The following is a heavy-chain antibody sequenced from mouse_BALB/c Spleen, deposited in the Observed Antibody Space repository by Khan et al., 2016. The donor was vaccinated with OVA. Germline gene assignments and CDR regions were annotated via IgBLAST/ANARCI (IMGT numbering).Heavy chain of an antibody. J-gene: IGHJ3*01. CDR3: GRGDLGNYAFAY. Sequence: QVQLQQPGAELVKPGASVKLSCKTSGYTFTSYWIQWVKQRPGQGLGWIGQILPGTGTTYYNENFKVKATLTVDTSSSTAYMQFSSLTSEDSAIDRRGRGDLGNYAFAYWGHARLV. CDR2: ILPGTGTT. D-gene: IGHD2-4*01. V-gene: IGHV1S132*01. CDR1: GYTFTSYW.